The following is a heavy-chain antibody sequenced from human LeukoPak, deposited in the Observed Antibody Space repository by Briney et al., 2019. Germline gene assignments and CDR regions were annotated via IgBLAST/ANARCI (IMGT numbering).Heavy chain of an antibody. CDR3: VRDLLGSGSTTAYLYH. CDR2: ISLRSRHV. V-gene: IGHV3-21*01. Sequence: PGGSLRLSCAASGFTFSVYSMNRVRRAPRKGLEYVSSISLRSRHVYYAGSVKGRFTISRDDARNSLYLQMNSLRAEDMAVYFCVRDLLGSGSTTAYLYHWGQGTLVTVSS. D-gene: IGHD3-10*01. J-gene: IGHJ1*01. CDR1: GFTFSVYS.